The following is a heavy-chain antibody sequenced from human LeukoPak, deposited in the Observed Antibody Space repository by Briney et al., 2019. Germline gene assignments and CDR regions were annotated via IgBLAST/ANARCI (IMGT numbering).Heavy chain of an antibody. D-gene: IGHD2-15*01. CDR2: MYHSGIT. Sequence: SETLSPTCTVSGDSISSYYWSWIRQTPGKGLEWIGYMYHSGITKYNPSLKSRVTISGDTSKNQFSLKLSSVTAADTVVYYCARESNCSGGSCPKNNWFDPWGQGTLVTVSS. CDR1: GDSISSYY. J-gene: IGHJ5*02. CDR3: ARESNCSGGSCPKNNWFDP. V-gene: IGHV4-59*01.